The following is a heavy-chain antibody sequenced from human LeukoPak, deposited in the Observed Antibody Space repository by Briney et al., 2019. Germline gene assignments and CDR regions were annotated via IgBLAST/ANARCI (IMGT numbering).Heavy chain of an antibody. V-gene: IGHV1-18*01. CDR2: ISGYNGNT. CDR1: GYSFTSYG. CDR3: ASPGWELRY. Sequence: ASVKVSCKASGYSFTSYGISWVRQAPGQGLEWMGWISGYNGNTNYAQKLQGRVTMTTDTSTSTAYMELRSLRAEDTAVYYCASPGWELRYWGQGTLVTVSS. J-gene: IGHJ4*02. D-gene: IGHD1-26*01.